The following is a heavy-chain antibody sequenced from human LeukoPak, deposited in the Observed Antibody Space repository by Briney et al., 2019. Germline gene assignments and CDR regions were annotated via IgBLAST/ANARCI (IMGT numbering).Heavy chain of an antibody. D-gene: IGHD3-10*01. CDR2: IKQDGSEK. CDR1: GFAFSSYW. CDR3: ARRMRPDGSGTCGMDV. V-gene: IGHV3-7*03. Sequence: GGSLRLSCAASGFAFSSYWMSWVRQAPGKGLEWVADIKQDGSEKYYVDSVKGRFTISRDNAKNSLYLQMNSLRAEDTAVYYCARRMRPDGSGTCGMDVWGKGTTVTVSS. J-gene: IGHJ6*04.